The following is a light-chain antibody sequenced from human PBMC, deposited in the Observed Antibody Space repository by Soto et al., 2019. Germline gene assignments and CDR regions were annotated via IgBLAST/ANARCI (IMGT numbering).Light chain of an antibody. J-gene: IGLJ3*02. V-gene: IGLV2-8*01. Sequence: QSALTQPPSASGSPGQSVTISCTGTSSDVGAYKYVSWYQQYPGKAPKLMIYEVTKRPSGVPDRFSGSKSGNTASLTVSGVQGEDGADYYCTSYVGNDIWVFGGGTKLTVL. CDR3: TSYVGNDIWV. CDR1: SSDVGAYKY. CDR2: EVT.